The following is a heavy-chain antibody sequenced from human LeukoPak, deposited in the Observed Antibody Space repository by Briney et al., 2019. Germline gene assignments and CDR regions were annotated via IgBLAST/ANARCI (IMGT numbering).Heavy chain of an antibody. CDR2: VFHSGPT. D-gene: IGHD3-10*01. J-gene: IGHJ3*02. V-gene: IGHV4-4*02. Sequence: PSGTLSLTCDVPGASISNGNWWSWVRQPPGKGLEWIGEVFHSGPTNYNPSLKNRVTMSVDKSKNHFSLKMTSMTAADTAVYYCAREGSVSGDAFDIWGQGTLVTVSS. CDR1: GASISNGNW. CDR3: AREGSVSGDAFDI.